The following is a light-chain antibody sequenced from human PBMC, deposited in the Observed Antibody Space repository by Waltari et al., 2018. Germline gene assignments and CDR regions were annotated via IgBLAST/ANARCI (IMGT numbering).Light chain of an antibody. CDR3: QHGNTFPLT. J-gene: IGKJ4*01. CDR2: DAS. V-gene: IGKV1-12*01. CDR1: QAISHW. Sequence: DIQMTQPPSSLSASVGDRGIITCRASQAISHWLDWYQQTPGKAPTVLIYDASTLQIGVPSRFSGTGSGTDFTLTISSLQPEDFATYYCQHGNTFPLTFGGGTKVEIK.